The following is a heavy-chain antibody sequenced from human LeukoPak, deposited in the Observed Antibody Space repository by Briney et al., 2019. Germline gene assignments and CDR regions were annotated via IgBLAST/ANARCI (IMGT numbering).Heavy chain of an antibody. Sequence: ASVKVSCKASGYTFTSYGISWVRQAPGQGLEWMGWISAYNGNTNYAQKLQGRVTMTTDTSTSTAYMELRSLRSDDTAVYYCARRNRPVAVRSHFDYWGQGTLVTVSS. CDR2: ISAYNGNT. CDR1: GYTFTSYG. D-gene: IGHD6-19*01. J-gene: IGHJ4*02. V-gene: IGHV1-18*01. CDR3: ARRNRPVAVRSHFDY.